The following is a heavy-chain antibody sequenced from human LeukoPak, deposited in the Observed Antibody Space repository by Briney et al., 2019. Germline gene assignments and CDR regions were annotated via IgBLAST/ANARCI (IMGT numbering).Heavy chain of an antibody. CDR1: GGSISSGSW. CDR2: IHHSGST. Sequence: SETLSLTCAVSGGSISSGSWWGWIRQPPGKGPEWIGEIHHSGSTNYNPSLKSRVTLSVDKSKNQLSLRLTSVTAADTAVYYCARGGDYRFDYWGQGTLVTVSS. J-gene: IGHJ4*02. V-gene: IGHV4-4*02. CDR3: ARGGDYRFDY. D-gene: IGHD4-17*01.